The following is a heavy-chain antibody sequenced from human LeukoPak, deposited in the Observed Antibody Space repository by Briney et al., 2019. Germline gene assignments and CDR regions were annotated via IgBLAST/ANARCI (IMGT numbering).Heavy chain of an antibody. J-gene: IGHJ3*02. CDR1: GYTFTSYG. CDR2: ISAYNGNT. CDR3: ARDSSSWYDDAFDI. V-gene: IGHV1-18*01. Sequence: ASVKVSCKASGYTFTSYGISWVRQAPGQGLEWMGWISAYNGNTNYAQKLQGQVTITTDTATSQAYMELRSLRSDDPAVYYCARDSSSWYDDAFDIWGQGTMVTVSS. D-gene: IGHD6-13*01.